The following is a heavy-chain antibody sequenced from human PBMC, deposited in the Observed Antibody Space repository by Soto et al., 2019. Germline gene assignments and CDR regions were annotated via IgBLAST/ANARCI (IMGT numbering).Heavy chain of an antibody. CDR2: ISAYNGNT. J-gene: IGHJ6*02. Sequence: ASVKVSCKASGYTFTSYGISWVRQAPGQGLEWMGWISAYNGNTNYAQKLQGRVTMTTDTSTSTAYMELRSLRSDDTAVYYCAFGSGSCYNMLAVPDYHSCMHFRGQGISGTRSS. CDR3: AFGSGSCYNMLAVPDYHSCMHF. D-gene: IGHD3-10*01. V-gene: IGHV1-18*01. CDR1: GYTFTSYG.